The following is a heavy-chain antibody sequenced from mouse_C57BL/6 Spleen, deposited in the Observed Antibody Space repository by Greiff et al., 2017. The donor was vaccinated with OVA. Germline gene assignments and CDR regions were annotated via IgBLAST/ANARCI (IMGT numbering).Heavy chain of an antibody. D-gene: IGHD1-1*01. V-gene: IGHV1-4*01. Sequence: QVQLKQSGAELARPGASVKMSCKASGYTFTSYTMHWVKQRPGQGLEWIGYINPSSGYTKYNQKFKDKATLTADKSSSTAYMQLSSLTSEDSAVYYCARDYYGSSGDYWGQGTTLTVSS. CDR1: GYTFTSYT. CDR3: ARDYYGSSGDY. J-gene: IGHJ2*01. CDR2: INPSSGYT.